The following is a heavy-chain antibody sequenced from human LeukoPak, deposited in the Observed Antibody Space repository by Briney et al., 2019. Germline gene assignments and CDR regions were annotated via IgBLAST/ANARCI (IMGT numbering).Heavy chain of an antibody. D-gene: IGHD3-10*01. CDR1: GGSFSGYY. CDR3: ARVGAGYGMDA. V-gene: IGHV4-34*01. Sequence: SETLSLTCAVYGGSFSGYYWSWIRQPPGKGLEWIGEINHSGSTNYNPSLKSRVTISVDTSKNQFSLKLSSVTAADTAVYYCARVGAGYGMDAWGQGTTVTVSS. CDR2: INHSGST. J-gene: IGHJ6*02.